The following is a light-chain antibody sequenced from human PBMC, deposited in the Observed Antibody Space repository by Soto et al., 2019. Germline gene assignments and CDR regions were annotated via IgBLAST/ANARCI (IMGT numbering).Light chain of an antibody. J-gene: IGLJ2*01. Sequence: QSVLTQPPSASGTPGQRVSISCSGGSSNIGTNTVNWYQHLPGTAPKLLIFSNDERPSEVPDRFSGSILGNKAALTITGGQADDESDYYCALYVCSGTVVFGGGTKLTVL. V-gene: IGLV1-44*01. CDR2: SND. CDR1: SSNIGTNT. CDR3: ALYVCSGTVV.